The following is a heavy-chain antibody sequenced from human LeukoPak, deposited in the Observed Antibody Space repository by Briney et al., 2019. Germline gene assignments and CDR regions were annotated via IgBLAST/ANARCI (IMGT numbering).Heavy chain of an antibody. J-gene: IGHJ6*02. Sequence: GASVKVSCKASGYTFTGYYIHWVRQAPGQGLEWMGWINPDSGGTNYAQNLQDRVTMTTDTSTSTAYMDVRSLRSDDTAVYYCARAGADSAAYFYYAMDVWGQGTTVTVSS. D-gene: IGHD2-15*01. CDR2: INPDSGGT. V-gene: IGHV1-2*02. CDR3: ARAGADSAAYFYYAMDV. CDR1: GYTFTGYY.